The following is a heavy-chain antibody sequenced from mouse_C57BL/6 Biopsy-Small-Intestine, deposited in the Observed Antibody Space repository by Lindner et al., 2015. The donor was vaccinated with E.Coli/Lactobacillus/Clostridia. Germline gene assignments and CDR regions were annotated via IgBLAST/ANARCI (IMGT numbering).Heavy chain of an antibody. CDR3: ARNWYFDV. Sequence: VQLQESGPELVKPGASVKIPCKASEYTFTDYNMDWVRQSHGKSLEWIGDINPNNGASIYNQKFKGKATLTVDKSSSTAYMELRSLTSEDTAVYYCARNWYFDVWGTGTTVTVSS. J-gene: IGHJ1*03. CDR1: EYTFTDYN. V-gene: IGHV1-18*01. CDR2: INPNNGAS.